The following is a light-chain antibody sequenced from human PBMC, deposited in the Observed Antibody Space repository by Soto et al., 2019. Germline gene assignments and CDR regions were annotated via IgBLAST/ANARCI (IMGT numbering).Light chain of an antibody. J-gene: IGLJ1*01. CDR1: SSDVGGYNS. CDR3: SSYTSSNTYV. V-gene: IGLV2-14*03. CDR2: NVS. Sequence: QSALTQPASVSGSPGQSIAISCTGTSSDVGGYNSVSWYQQHPGKDPKLMIYNVSNRPSGVSDRFSGSKSGNTASLTISGLQAEDEADYYCSSYTSSNTYVFGTGTKLTVL.